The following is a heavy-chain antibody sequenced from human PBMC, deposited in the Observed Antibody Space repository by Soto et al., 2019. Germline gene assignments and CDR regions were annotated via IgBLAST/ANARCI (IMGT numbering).Heavy chain of an antibody. CDR3: SRDGPPADY. CDR1: GYTFSRYA. J-gene: IGHJ4*01. CDR2: ISASNGNT. V-gene: IGHV1-18*01. Sequence: QVQLVQSGAEVKKPGASVKVSCKASGYTFSRYAISWVRQAPGQGLEWMGWISASNGNTKYAQKLQGRVTITTDTSTSTAYMEVRSLRSDDPAVYYCSRDGPPADYWGHGTLVTVSS.